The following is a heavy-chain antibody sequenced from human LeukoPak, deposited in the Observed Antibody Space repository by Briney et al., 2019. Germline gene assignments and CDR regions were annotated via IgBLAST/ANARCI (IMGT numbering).Heavy chain of an antibody. CDR2: INPNSGGT. CDR3: ARGPYYYDSSGYSTEVGYFDL. J-gene: IGHJ2*01. Sequence: ASVKVSCKASGYTITGYYMHWVRQAPGQGLEWMGWINPNSGGTNYAQKFQGRVTMTRDTSISTAYMELSRLRSDDTAVYYCARGPYYYDSSGYSTEVGYFDLWGRGTLVTVSS. V-gene: IGHV1-2*02. CDR1: GYTITGYY. D-gene: IGHD3-22*01.